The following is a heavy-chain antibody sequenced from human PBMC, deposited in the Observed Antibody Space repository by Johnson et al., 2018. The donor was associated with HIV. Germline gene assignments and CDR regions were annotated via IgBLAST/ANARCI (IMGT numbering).Heavy chain of an antibody. CDR1: GFTFSSYW. V-gene: IGHV3-30-3*01. D-gene: IGHD6-19*01. J-gene: IGHJ3*02. CDR2: ISYDGSNK. Sequence: QMLLVESGGGLVQPGGSVRLSCAASGFTFSSYWMSWVRQAPGKGLEWVAVISYDGSNKYYADSVKGRFTISRDNSKNTLYLQMNSLRAEDTAVYYCAREGGQWLVLVDAFDIWGQGTMVTVSS. CDR3: AREGGQWLVLVDAFDI.